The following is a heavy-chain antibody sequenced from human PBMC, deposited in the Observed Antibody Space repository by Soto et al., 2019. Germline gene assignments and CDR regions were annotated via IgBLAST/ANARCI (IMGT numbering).Heavy chain of an antibody. J-gene: IGHJ4*02. Sequence: SETLSLTCTVSGASVSSGYYYWSWIRQPPGKGLEWIGYIYYSGSTNYNPSLKSRVTISVDTSKNQFSLKLSSVTAADTAVYYCARVVGSRDSSGYYYFDYCGQGTLVTVSS. CDR3: ARVVGSRDSSGYYYFDY. CDR2: IYYSGST. CDR1: GASVSSGYYY. V-gene: IGHV4-61*01. D-gene: IGHD3-22*01.